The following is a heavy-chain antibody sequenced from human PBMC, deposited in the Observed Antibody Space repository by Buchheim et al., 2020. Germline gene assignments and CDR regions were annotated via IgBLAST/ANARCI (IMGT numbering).Heavy chain of an antibody. CDR2: INPNSGDT. J-gene: IGHJ5*02. CDR3: ARAGTTAFDNWFDP. CDR1: GYTFTGYY. D-gene: IGHD1-7*01. Sequence: QVQLVQSGAEVKKPGASVKVSCKASGYTFTGYYMHWVRQAPGQGLEWMGWINPNSGDTNYAQKFQGWVTMTRDTSISKAYMELSRLRSDDTAVYYCARAGTTAFDNWFDPWGQGTL. V-gene: IGHV1-2*04.